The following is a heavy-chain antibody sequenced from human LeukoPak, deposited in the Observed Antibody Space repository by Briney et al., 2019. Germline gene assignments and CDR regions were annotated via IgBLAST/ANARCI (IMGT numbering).Heavy chain of an antibody. CDR3: ARDDNGFDP. V-gene: IGHV3-30*03. CDR2: ISYDGSNK. J-gene: IGHJ5*02. Sequence: PGGSLRLSCAASGFTFGNYGLHWVRQAPGKGLEWVAFISYDGSNKYSGDSVKGRFTTSRDKSKNTVYLQMNSLRPEDTAVYFCARDDNGFDPWGQGALVTVSS. CDR1: GFTFGNYG.